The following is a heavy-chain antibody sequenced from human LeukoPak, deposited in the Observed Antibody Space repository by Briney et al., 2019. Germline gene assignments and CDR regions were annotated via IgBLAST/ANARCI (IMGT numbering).Heavy chain of an antibody. CDR3: AKSTTQYCGSNNCYRYWFDS. J-gene: IGHJ5*01. D-gene: IGHD2-2*01. CDR1: GYTFTFYA. CDR2: INTGHGDT. V-gene: IGHV1-3*03. Sequence: ASVKVSCKASGYTFTFYAIHWVRQAPGQRPEWMGWINTGHGDTKYSQEFQGRVTITRDTSASTAYMGLSSLKSEDTAVYYCAKSTTQYCGSNNCYRYWFDSWGQGTLVTVSS.